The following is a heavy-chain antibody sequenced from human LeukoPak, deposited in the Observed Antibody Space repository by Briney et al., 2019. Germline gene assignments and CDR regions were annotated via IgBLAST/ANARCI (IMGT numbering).Heavy chain of an antibody. J-gene: IGHJ4*02. CDR3: ARFLAAGTGNY. Sequence: PGGSLRLSCAASGFTFSSYSMNWVRQAPGKGLEWVSYISSSSSTIYYADSVKGRFTISRDNAKNSLYLQMNSLRAEDTAVYYCARFLAAGTGNYWGQGTLVTVSS. CDR1: GFTFSSYS. V-gene: IGHV3-48*04. D-gene: IGHD6-13*01. CDR2: ISSSSSTI.